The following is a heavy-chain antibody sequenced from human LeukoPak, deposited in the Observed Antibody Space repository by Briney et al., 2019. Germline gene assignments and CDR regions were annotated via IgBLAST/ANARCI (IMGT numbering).Heavy chain of an antibody. CDR2: MYYSGST. D-gene: IGHD3-22*01. CDR1: GGSISSYY. J-gene: IGHJ5*02. CDR3: ARHEGTMIRRWGWFDP. V-gene: IGHV4-59*01. Sequence: SETLSLTCTVSGGSISSYYWSWIRQPPGKGLEWIGSMYYSGSTNYNPSLKSRVTISVDTSKNQFSLKLSSVTAADTAVYYCARHEGTMIRRWGWFDPWGQGTLVTVSS.